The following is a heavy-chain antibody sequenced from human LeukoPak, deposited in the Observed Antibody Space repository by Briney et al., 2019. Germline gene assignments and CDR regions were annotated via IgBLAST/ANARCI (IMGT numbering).Heavy chain of an antibody. J-gene: IGHJ4*02. V-gene: IGHV1-2*02. CDR2: INPNSGGT. Sequence: ASVKVSCKASGYTFTGYYMHWVRQAPGQGLEWMGWINPNSGGTNYAQKFQGRVTMTRDTSISTAYMELSRLRSDDTAVYYCARWDIVVVPAAIGGFDYWGQGTLVTVSS. D-gene: IGHD2-2*02. CDR3: ARWDIVVVPAAIGGFDY. CDR1: GYTFTGYY.